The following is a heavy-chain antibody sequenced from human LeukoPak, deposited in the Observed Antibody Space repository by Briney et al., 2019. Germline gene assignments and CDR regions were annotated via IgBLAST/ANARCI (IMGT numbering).Heavy chain of an antibody. Sequence: TSETLSLTCAVYGGSFSGYYWSWIRQPPGKGLEWNGEINHSGSTNYNPSLKSRVTISVDTSKNQFSLKLSSVTAADTAVYYCARARVVPAAIPLFDYWGQGTLVTVSS. CDR2: INHSGST. CDR3: ARARVVPAAIPLFDY. J-gene: IGHJ4*02. CDR1: GGSFSGYY. V-gene: IGHV4-34*01. D-gene: IGHD2-2*02.